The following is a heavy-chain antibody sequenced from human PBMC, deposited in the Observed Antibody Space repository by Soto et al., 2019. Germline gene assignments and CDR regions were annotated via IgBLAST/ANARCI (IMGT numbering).Heavy chain of an antibody. J-gene: IGHJ4*02. Sequence: PGESLKISCKGSGYSFTSYWIIWVRQMPGKGLEWMGRIDPSDSYTNYSPSFQGHVTISADKSISTAYLQWSSLKASDTAMYYCARHYDYFSPAEAGTADYWGQGTLVTVSS. V-gene: IGHV5-10-1*01. CDR3: ARHYDYFSPAEAGTADY. CDR2: IDPSDSYT. CDR1: GYSFTSYW. D-gene: IGHD3-16*01.